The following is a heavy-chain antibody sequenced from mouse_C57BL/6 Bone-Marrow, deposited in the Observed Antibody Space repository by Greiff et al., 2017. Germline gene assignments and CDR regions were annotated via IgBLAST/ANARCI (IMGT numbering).Heavy chain of an antibody. CDR3: ASKPRHGLLRYFDV. CDR1: GYTFTDYY. V-gene: IGHV1-26*01. D-gene: IGHD2-3*01. Sequence: EVQLQQSGPELVKPGASVKISCKASGYTFTDYYMNWVKQSHGKSLEWIGDINPNNGGTSYNQKFKGKATLTVDKSSSTAYMELRSLTSEDSAVYYCASKPRHGLLRYFDVWGTGTTVTVSS. CDR2: INPNNGGT. J-gene: IGHJ1*03.